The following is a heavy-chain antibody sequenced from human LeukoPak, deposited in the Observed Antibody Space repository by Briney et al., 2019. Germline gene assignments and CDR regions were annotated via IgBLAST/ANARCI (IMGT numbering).Heavy chain of an antibody. D-gene: IGHD3-22*01. CDR3: ARGSSGYGYYFDY. Sequence: GGSLRLSCAASGFTVSSNYMSWVRQAPGKGLEWGSVIYSDGYTYHADSVKGRFTFSRDISKNTLYLQMNSLRAEDTAMYYCARGSSGYGYYFDYWGQGTLVTVSS. J-gene: IGHJ4*02. CDR2: IYSDGYT. CDR1: GFTVSSNY. V-gene: IGHV3-66*01.